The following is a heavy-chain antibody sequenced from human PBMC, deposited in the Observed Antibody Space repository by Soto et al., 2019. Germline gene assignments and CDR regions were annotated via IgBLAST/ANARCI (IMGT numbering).Heavy chain of an antibody. CDR2: ISVNNGNT. V-gene: IGHV1-18*01. D-gene: IGHD3-10*01. Sequence: QVQLVQSGAELKKPGASAKVSYKASGYMFTSYGISWVRQAPGQGLEWMAWISVNNGNTNYAQKFQGRVTMTTDTSTNTAHMELRSLRYDDTAVYYCARFNGSGTNYYMDVWGKGTTVIVSS. J-gene: IGHJ6*03. CDR3: ARFNGSGTNYYMDV. CDR1: GYMFTSYG.